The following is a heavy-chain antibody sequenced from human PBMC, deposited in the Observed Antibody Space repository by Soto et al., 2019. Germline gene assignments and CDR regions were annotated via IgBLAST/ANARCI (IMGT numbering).Heavy chain of an antibody. Sequence: GGSLRLSCAASGFTFSSYSMNWVRQAPGKGLEWVSYISSSSSTIYYADSVKGRFTISRDNAKNSLYLQMNSLRAEDTAVYYCARDGQNSHDYGDYVDAFDIWGQGTMVTVSS. V-gene: IGHV3-48*01. CDR3: ARDGQNSHDYGDYVDAFDI. CDR1: GFTFSSYS. J-gene: IGHJ3*02. CDR2: ISSSSSTI. D-gene: IGHD4-17*01.